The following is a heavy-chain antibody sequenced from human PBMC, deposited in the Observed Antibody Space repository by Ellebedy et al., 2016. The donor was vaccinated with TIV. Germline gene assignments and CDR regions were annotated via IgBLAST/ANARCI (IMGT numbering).Heavy chain of an antibody. D-gene: IGHD3-9*01. CDR2: IKSKTDGGTT. J-gene: IGHJ4*02. CDR3: TTGRYFDWLSTFDY. Sequence: GGSLRLSXAASGFTFSNAWMSWVRQAPGKGLEWVGRIKSKTDGGTTDYAAPVKGRFTISRDDSKNTLYLQMNSLKTEDTAVYYCTTGRYFDWLSTFDYWGQGTLVTVSS. CDR1: GFTFSNAW. V-gene: IGHV3-15*01.